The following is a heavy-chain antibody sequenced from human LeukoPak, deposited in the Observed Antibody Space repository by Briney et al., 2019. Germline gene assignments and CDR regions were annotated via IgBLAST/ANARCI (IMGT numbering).Heavy chain of an antibody. J-gene: IGHJ4*02. CDR3: AKDVGLTVAFFDY. Sequence: PGGSLRLSCAASGFTFSSYAMSWVRQAPGKGLEWVSAIRGSGGSTYYADSVKGRFTISRDNSKNTLYLQMNSLRAEDTAVYYCAKDVGLTVAFFDYWGQGTLVTVSS. CDR2: IRGSGGST. D-gene: IGHD1-26*01. CDR1: GFTFSSYA. V-gene: IGHV3-23*01.